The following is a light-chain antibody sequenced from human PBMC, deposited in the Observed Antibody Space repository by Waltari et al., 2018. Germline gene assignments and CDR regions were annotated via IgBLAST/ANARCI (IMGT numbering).Light chain of an antibody. CDR3: QQYGSSPLFT. CDR1: QSVNNNN. Sequence: DNVLTQSPGTLSLSPGERATLSCRTSQSVNNNNLAWYQQKPGQAPSLLIYGASSRATGIPDRFSGSGAGADFTLTISRLEPEDFAVYYCQQYGSSPLFTFGPGTKVDIK. J-gene: IGKJ3*01. CDR2: GAS. V-gene: IGKV3-20*01.